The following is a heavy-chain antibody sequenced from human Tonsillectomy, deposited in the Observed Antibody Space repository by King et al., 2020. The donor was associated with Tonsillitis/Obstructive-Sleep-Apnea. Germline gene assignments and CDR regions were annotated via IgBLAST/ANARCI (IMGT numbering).Heavy chain of an antibody. CDR2: ISESASST. CDR1: GFTFSSYT. D-gene: IGHD3-3*01. Sequence: VQLVESGGGLVQPGGSLRLSCAASGFTFSSYTMSWVRQAPGKGLEWVSAISESASSTHYADSVKGRFTISRDTSRNTLFLQMNSLRAEDTAVYYCAKDGWSHWGQGTLVTVSS. CDR3: AKDGWSH. V-gene: IGHV3-23*04. J-gene: IGHJ4*02.